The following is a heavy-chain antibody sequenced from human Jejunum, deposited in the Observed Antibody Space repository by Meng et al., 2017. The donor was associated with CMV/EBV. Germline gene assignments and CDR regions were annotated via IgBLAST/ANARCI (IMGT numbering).Heavy chain of an antibody. CDR1: GNTYTDHY. D-gene: IGHD1-26*01. CDR3: ALGLYSSSWYFDL. CDR2: VDPEDGET. J-gene: IGHJ2*01. V-gene: IGHV1-69-2*01. Sequence: CKISGNTYTDHYIHWIKEATGKGLEWMGLVDPEDGETRYADKSQGRVTISADTSTKTIYVDLSSLRSEDTAVYFCALGLYSSSWYFDLWGRGTLVTVSS.